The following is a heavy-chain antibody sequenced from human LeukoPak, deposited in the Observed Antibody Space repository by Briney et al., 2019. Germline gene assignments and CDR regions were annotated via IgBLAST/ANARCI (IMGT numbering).Heavy chain of an antibody. CDR3: AKDFGPRGVGATPQY. CDR1: GFTFSSSW. D-gene: IGHD1-26*01. V-gene: IGHV3-7*03. Sequence: GGSLRLSCAASGFTFSSSWMTWVRQAPGKGLEWVASINQDGGEIHYVDSVKGRFTISRDSGTNSLYLQMNRLRTEDTGFYYCAKDFGPRGVGATPQYWGQGTVVIVSS. J-gene: IGHJ4*02. CDR2: INQDGGEI.